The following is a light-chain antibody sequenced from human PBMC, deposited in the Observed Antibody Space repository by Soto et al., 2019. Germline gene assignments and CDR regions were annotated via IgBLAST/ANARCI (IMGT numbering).Light chain of an antibody. J-gene: IGKJ5*01. Sequence: EIVMTQSPATLSVSKGERATLSCRASQSVSNKLAWYQQKPGQAPRLLIYGASTRATGIPARFSGSGSGTEFTLTISSLQSEDFAVYHCQQYGSSPLITFGQGTRLEIK. V-gene: IGKV3D-15*01. CDR1: QSVSNK. CDR2: GAS. CDR3: QQYGSSPLIT.